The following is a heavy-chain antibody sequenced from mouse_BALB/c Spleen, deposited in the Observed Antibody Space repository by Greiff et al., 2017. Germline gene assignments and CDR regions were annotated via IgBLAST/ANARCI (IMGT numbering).Heavy chain of an antibody. CDR1: GYTFTSYY. CDR2: INPSNGGT. D-gene: IGHD2-14*01. V-gene: IGHV1S81*02. J-gene: IGHJ4*01. CDR3: TREEVRLYAMDY. Sequence: VQLQQPGAELVKPGASVKLSCKASGYTFTSYYMYWVKQRPGQGLEWIGGINPSNGGTNFNEKFKSKATLTVDKSSSTAYMQLSSLTSEDSAVYYCTREEVRLYAMDYWGQGTSVTVSS.